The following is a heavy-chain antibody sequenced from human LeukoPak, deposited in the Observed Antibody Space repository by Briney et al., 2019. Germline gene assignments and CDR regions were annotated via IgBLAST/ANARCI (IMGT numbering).Heavy chain of an antibody. V-gene: IGHV3-7*01. D-gene: IGHD3-16*01. CDR3: ARDLA. CDR2: IRQDGSQK. J-gene: IGHJ4*02. Sequence: GGSLRLSCAASGLTFSSYWMSWVRQAPGKGLEWVANIRQDGSQKYYVDSVKGRFTISRDNAKNSLYLQMNSLRAEDTAVYYCARDLAWGQGTLVTVSS. CDR1: GLTFSSYW.